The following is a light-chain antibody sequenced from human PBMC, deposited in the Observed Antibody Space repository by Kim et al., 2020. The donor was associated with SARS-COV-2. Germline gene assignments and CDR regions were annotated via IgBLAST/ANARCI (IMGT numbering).Light chain of an antibody. J-gene: IGKJ4*01. CDR3: QQANSFPLT. CDR2: AAS. V-gene: IGKV1-12*01. CDR1: QDIAIW. Sequence: DTQMTQSPSSVSASVGDRVTITCRASQDIAIWLAWYQQKPGKAPKLLIYAASNLQSGVPSRFSGSGSGTDFTLTISSLQPEDFGTYYCQQANSFPLTFGGGTKVDIK.